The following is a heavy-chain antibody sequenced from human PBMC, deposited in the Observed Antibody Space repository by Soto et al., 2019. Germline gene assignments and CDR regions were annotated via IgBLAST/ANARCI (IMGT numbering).Heavy chain of an antibody. D-gene: IGHD1-1*01. CDR3: ARGDHYESRGYNNAFDV. J-gene: IGHJ3*01. V-gene: IGHV1-46*01. Sequence: QVQLVQSGAEVKKPGASVKVSCKASGDSFSSYYMHWVRQAPGQGLRWMGIINPSDDSTTYAQNFQGRLTMARDTSTRTVNMELSSLRSEDTAVYYCARGDHYESRGYNNAFDVWGQGTMVTVSS. CDR1: GDSFSSYY. CDR2: INPSDDST.